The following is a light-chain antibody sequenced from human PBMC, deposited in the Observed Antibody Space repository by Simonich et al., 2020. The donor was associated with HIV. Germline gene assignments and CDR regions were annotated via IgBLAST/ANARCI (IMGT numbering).Light chain of an antibody. J-gene: IGKJ4*01. CDR3: QQLNTFPLT. CDR2: AAS. CDR1: KRISRY. Sequence: DIQLTQSPSFLSVSVGDRVSITCRASKRISRYLNWYQQKPGKAPNLLIYAASSLQSGVPSRFSGSGSGTDFTLTISSLQPEDFATYYCQQLNTFPLTFGGGTKVEIK. V-gene: IGKV1-39*02.